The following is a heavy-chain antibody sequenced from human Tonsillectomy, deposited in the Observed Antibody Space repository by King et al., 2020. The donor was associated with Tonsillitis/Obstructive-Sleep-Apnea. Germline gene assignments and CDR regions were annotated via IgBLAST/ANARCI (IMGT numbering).Heavy chain of an antibody. D-gene: IGHD2-2*02. CDR2: IDPSDSYT. V-gene: IGHV5-10-1*01. CDR3: ARADCSSTSCYTLDS. J-gene: IGHJ4*02. Sequence: VQLVQSGAEVKKPGESLRISCKGSGYNFTNYWINWVRQMPGKGLEWMGRIDPSDSYTNYSPSFQGHVTLSADRSISTHFLQWSSLKAPDTALSYCARADCSSTSCYTLDSWGQGTLVTVSS. CDR1: GYNFTNYW.